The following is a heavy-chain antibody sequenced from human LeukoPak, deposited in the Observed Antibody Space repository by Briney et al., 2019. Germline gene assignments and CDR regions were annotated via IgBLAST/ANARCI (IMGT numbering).Heavy chain of an antibody. CDR1: GFTFSGFG. CDR2: IRYDGSNK. V-gene: IGHV3-30*02. Sequence: GGSLRLSCAASGFTFSGFGMHWVRQAPGKGLEWVAFIRYDGSNKYYADSVKGRFTISRDNSKNTLYLQMNSLRAEDTAVYYCAAPGYYGSGYPHVVDYWGQGTLVTVSS. J-gene: IGHJ4*02. D-gene: IGHD3-10*01. CDR3: AAPGYYGSGYPHVVDY.